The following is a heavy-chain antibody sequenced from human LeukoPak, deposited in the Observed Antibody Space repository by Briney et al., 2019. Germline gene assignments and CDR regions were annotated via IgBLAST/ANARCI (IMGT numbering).Heavy chain of an antibody. CDR2: INHSGST. CDR3: ASLGYCSSTSCYRYYYYMDV. D-gene: IGHD2-2*03. CDR1: GGSFSGYY. V-gene: IGHV4-34*01. J-gene: IGHJ6*03. Sequence: SETLSLTCAVYGGSFSGYYWSWIRQPPGKGLEWIGEINHSGSTNYNPSLKSRVTISVDTSKNQFSLELSSVTAADTAVYYCASLGYCSSTSCYRYYYYMDVWGKGTTVTVSS.